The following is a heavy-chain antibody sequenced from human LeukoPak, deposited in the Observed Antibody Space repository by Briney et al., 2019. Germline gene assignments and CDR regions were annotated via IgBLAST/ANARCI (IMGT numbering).Heavy chain of an antibody. V-gene: IGHV4-4*02. CDR1: GGSISSSNW. CDR2: IYHSGST. CDR3: ARVLLWFGDQDTAFDI. Sequence: SGTLSLTCAVSGGSISSSNWWRWVRQPPGKGLEWIGEIYHSGSTNYNPSLKSRVTISVDKSKNQFSLKLSSVTAADTAVYYCARVLLWFGDQDTAFDIWGQGTMVTVSS. J-gene: IGHJ3*02. D-gene: IGHD3-10*01.